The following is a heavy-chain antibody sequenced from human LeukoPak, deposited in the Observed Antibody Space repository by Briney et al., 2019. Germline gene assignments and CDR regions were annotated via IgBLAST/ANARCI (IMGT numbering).Heavy chain of an antibody. J-gene: IGHJ4*02. Sequence: SQTLSLTCTVSGGSMISADTYWTWIRQSPGKGLEWIGSIYHSGSTFYNPSLKSRVTISVDTSKNHFSLNLSSVTAADTAVYYCARQSGYYDSSAYFSPFDYWGQGTLVTVSS. V-gene: IGHV4-30-2*03. D-gene: IGHD3-22*01. CDR2: IYHSGST. CDR1: GGSMISADTY. CDR3: ARQSGYYDSSAYFSPFDY.